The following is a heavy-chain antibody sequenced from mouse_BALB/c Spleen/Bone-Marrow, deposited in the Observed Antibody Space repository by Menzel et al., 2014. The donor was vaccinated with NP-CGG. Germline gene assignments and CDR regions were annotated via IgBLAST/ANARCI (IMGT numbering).Heavy chain of an antibody. CDR3: ANYDYGWYFDV. CDR1: GFNIKDTY. V-gene: IGHV14-3*02. D-gene: IGHD2-4*01. J-gene: IGHJ1*01. Sequence: EVKVEESGAELVKPGASVKLSCTASGFNIKDTYMHWVKQRPEQGLEWIGRIDPANGNTKYDPKFQGKATITADTSSNTAYLQLSSLTSEDTAVYYCANYDYGWYFDVWGAGTTVTVSS. CDR2: IDPANGNT.